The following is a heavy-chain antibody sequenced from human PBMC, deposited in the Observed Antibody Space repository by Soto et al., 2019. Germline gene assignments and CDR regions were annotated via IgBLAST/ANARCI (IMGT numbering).Heavy chain of an antibody. CDR1: GGSISSYY. CDR2: IYTSGST. V-gene: IGHV4-4*07. Sequence: PSETLSLTCTVSGGSISSYYWSWIRQPAGKGLEWIGRIYTSGSTNYNPSLKSRVTMSVDTSKNQFSLKLSSVTAADTAVYYCARDYYYGSGSSFLDAFDIWGQGTMVT. J-gene: IGHJ3*02. CDR3: ARDYYYGSGSSFLDAFDI. D-gene: IGHD3-10*01.